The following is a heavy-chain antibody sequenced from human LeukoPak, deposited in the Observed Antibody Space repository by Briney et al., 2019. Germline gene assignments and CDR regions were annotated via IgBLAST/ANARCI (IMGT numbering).Heavy chain of an antibody. J-gene: IGHJ4*02. CDR2: IYYSGST. CDR1: GGSISSSSYY. V-gene: IGHV4-39*01. CDR3: ARGPILSPHFDY. Sequence: PSETLSLTCTVSGGSISSSSYYWGWIRQPPGKGLEWIGSIYYSGSTYYNPSLKSRVTISVDTSKNQFSLKLSSVTAADTAVYYCARGPILSPHFDYWGQGTLVTVSS.